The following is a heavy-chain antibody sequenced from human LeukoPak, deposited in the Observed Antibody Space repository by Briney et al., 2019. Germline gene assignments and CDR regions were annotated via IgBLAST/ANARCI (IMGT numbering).Heavy chain of an antibody. CDR2: ISAYNGNT. Sequence: ASVKVSCKASGYTFTSYGISWVRPAPGQGLEWMGWISAYNGNTNYAQKLQGRVTMTTDTSTSTAYMELRSLRSDDTAVYYCARDQSPGYSYGYYYYYYGMDVWGQGTTVTVSS. J-gene: IGHJ6*02. V-gene: IGHV1-18*01. CDR1: GYTFTSYG. CDR3: ARDQSPGYSYGYYYYYYGMDV. D-gene: IGHD5-18*01.